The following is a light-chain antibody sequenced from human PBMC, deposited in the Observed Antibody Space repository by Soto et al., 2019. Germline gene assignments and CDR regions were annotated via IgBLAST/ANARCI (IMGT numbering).Light chain of an antibody. V-gene: IGKV2-28*01. CDR2: LGS. Sequence: EIVMTQSPLSLPVTPGEPASISCRSSQSLLHSNGYNYLDWYLQKPGQSPQLLIYLGSNRSSGVPDRFSGSGSGTDLTLKISRVEDEDVAVYYCMQALQSPRTLGQGTKVDIK. J-gene: IGKJ1*01. CDR1: QSLLHSNGYNY. CDR3: MQALQSPRT.